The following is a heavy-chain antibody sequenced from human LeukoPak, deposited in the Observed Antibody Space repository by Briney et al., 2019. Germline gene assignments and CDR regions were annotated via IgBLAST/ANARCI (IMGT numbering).Heavy chain of an antibody. Sequence: ASVKVSCKASGYTFTRDVISWVREAPGHGLEWMGWISAYNGNTNYAQKLQGRVTMTTDTSTSTAYMELRSLRSDDTAVYYCARDVGEGYCSGGSCSDYWGQGTLVTVSS. CDR2: ISAYNGNT. CDR1: GYTFTRDV. V-gene: IGHV1-18*01. CDR3: ARDVGEGYCSGGSCSDY. D-gene: IGHD2-15*01. J-gene: IGHJ4*02.